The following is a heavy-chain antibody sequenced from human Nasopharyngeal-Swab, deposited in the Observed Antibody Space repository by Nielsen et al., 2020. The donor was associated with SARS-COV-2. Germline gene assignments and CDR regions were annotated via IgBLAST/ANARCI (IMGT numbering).Heavy chain of an antibody. D-gene: IGHD2-8*01. V-gene: IGHV4-34*01. Sequence: GSLRLSCVVYGGSSSSYYWGWIRQPPGKGLEWIAEINQSGSTNYNPSLRSRVTISVDTSKNQFSLRLTSVTAADTAVYYCARGLSGIVPSPFLGLGPYYSYYYMDAWGKGTTVTVSS. CDR2: INQSGST. CDR1: GGSSSSYY. CDR3: ARGLSGIVPSPFLGLGPYYSYYYMDA. J-gene: IGHJ6*03.